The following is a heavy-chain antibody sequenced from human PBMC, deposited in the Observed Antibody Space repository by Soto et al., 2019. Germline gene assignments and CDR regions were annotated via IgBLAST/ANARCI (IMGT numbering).Heavy chain of an antibody. J-gene: IGHJ4*02. D-gene: IGHD6-19*01. CDR1: GFTFSSYG. CDR2: IWYDGSNK. V-gene: IGHV3-33*01. CDR3: ARDKAVAGTHFDY. Sequence: QVQLVESGGGVVQPGRSLRLSCAASGFTFSSYGMHWVRQAPGKGLEWVAVIWYDGSNKYYADSVKGRFTISRDNSKNTLYLKMNSLRAEDTAVYYCARDKAVAGTHFDYWGQGTLVTVSS.